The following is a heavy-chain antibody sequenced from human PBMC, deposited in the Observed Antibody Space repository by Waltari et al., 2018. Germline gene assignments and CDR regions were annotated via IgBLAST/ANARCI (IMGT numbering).Heavy chain of an antibody. Sequence: QVQLVESGGGVVQPGGSLRLSCAASGFTFSRYGMHWVRQAPGKGLEWVAFIRYDGSNKYYADSVKGRFTISRDNSKNTLYLQMNSLRAEDTAVYYCAEKDGYLYYFDYWGQGTLVTVSS. D-gene: IGHD5-12*01. V-gene: IGHV3-30*02. J-gene: IGHJ4*02. CDR3: AEKDGYLYYFDY. CDR2: IRYDGSNK. CDR1: GFTFSRYG.